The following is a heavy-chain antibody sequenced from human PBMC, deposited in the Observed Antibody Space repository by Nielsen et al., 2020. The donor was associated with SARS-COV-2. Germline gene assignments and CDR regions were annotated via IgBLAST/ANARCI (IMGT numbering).Heavy chain of an antibody. D-gene: IGHD3-10*01. CDR3: ASQSSGSHYVSEGYYGMDV. V-gene: IGHV5-51*01. Sequence: GESLKISCKGSGYSFTSYWIGWVRQMPGKGLEWMGIIYPGDSDTRYSPSFQGQVTISADKSISTAYLQWSSLKASDTAMYYCASQSSGSHYVSEGYYGMDVWGQGTTVTVSS. J-gene: IGHJ6*02. CDR2: IYPGDSDT. CDR1: GYSFTSYW.